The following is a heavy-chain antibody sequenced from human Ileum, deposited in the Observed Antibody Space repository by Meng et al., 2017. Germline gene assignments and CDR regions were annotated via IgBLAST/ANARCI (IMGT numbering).Heavy chain of an antibody. CDR3: VRDSGVAALGTLTMGDY. CDR2: VYISGST. D-gene: IGHD6-13*01. V-gene: IGHV4-61*02. J-gene: IGHJ4*02. CDR1: GDSISDYRHF. Sequence: SETLSLTCTVSGDSISDYRHFWGWMRQPAGKGLEWIGRVYISGSTDYNPSLKSRVTISLDTSKNQFSLKLTSVTAADTAVYYCVRDSGVAALGTLTMGDYWGQGTLVTVSS.